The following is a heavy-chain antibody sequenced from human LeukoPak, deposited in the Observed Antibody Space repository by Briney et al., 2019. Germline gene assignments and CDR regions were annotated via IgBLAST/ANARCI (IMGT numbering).Heavy chain of an antibody. CDR1: GGSIRTFY. J-gene: IGHJ4*02. V-gene: IGHV4-59*08. CDR2: FHYSGTT. Sequence: PSETLSLTCTVAGGSIRTFYWSWIWHRPGKGLEWIGDFHYSGTTNYNPSLKSRVTLSVDMSKSQFSLTLSSVTAAATALYYCARHGPLYDIWSAQFYFDYWGQGNLVAVSS. CDR3: ARHGPLYDIWSAQFYFDY. D-gene: IGHD3-3*01.